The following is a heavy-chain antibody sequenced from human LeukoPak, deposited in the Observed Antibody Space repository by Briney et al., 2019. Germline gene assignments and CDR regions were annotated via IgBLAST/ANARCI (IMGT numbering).Heavy chain of an antibody. CDR2: ISVSGENT. Sequence: GGSLRLSCAASGFTFSSYAMTWVRQAPGKGLQWVSTISVSGENTYYADSVKGRFTISRDISKSTLYQQMNSLRDEDTALYYCAKYGSGTYYNGLHWGQGTLVTVSS. CDR3: AKYGSGTYYNGLH. D-gene: IGHD3-10*01. V-gene: IGHV3-23*01. J-gene: IGHJ4*02. CDR1: GFTFSSYA.